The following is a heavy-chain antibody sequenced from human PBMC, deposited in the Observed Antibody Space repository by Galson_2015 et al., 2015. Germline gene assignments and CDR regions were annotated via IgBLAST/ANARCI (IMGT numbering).Heavy chain of an antibody. CDR1: GFSFSSYV. D-gene: IGHD1-1*01. Sequence: SLRLSCAVSGFSFSSYVMSWVRQAPGKGLEWVSTIYGSGDSTFYADSVKGRFTISRDNSKNTLFLQMNGLRAEDTAKYYCAKERGGTTGTTGFFDYWGQGTLVTVSS. J-gene: IGHJ4*02. CDR3: AKERGGTTGTTGFFDY. V-gene: IGHV3-23*01. CDR2: IYGSGDST.